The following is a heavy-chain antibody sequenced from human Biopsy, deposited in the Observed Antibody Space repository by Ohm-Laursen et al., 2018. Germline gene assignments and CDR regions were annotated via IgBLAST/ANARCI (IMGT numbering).Heavy chain of an antibody. CDR2: ISGYNGNT. CDR1: GYSFTSYG. CDR3: ARVTLPLYLDY. J-gene: IGHJ4*02. V-gene: IGHV1-18*01. D-gene: IGHD5/OR15-5a*01. Sequence: ASVKVSCKASGYSFTSYGISWVRQAPGEGLEWMGRISGYNGNTNYAQKFQGRVTMTADTSTSTVCMEVRGLRSDDTAVYYCARVTLPLYLDYWGQGTRVSVSS.